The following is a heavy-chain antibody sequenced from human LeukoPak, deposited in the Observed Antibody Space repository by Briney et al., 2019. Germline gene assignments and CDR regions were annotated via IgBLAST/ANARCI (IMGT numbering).Heavy chain of an antibody. D-gene: IGHD3-22*01. V-gene: IGHV4-4*07. CDR3: ARGGHYYDSSGEDY. CDR2: IYTSGST. J-gene: IGHJ4*02. Sequence: SETLSLTCTVSGGSISSYYWSWLRQPAGKGLEWIGRIYTSGSTNYNPSLKSRVTMSVDTSKNQFSLKLSSVTAADTAVYYCARGGHYYDSSGEDYWGQGTLVTVSS. CDR1: GGSISSYY.